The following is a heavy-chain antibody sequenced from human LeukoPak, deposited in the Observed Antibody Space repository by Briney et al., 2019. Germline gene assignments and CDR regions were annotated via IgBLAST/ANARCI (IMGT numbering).Heavy chain of an antibody. CDR1: GFTFSSYS. V-gene: IGHV3-21*01. D-gene: IGHD5-24*01. Sequence: PGGSLRLSCAASGFTFSSYSMNWVRQAPGKGLEWVSSISSSSYIYYADSVKGRFTISRDNAKNSLYLQMNSLRAEDTAVYYCARDGYNFALFDYWGQGTLVTVSS. CDR2: ISSSSYI. CDR3: ARDGYNFALFDY. J-gene: IGHJ4*02.